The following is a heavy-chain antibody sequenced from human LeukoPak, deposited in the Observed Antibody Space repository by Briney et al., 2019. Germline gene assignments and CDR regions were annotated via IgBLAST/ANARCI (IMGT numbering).Heavy chain of an antibody. CDR3: ARGSVTYSDY. CDR2: IRGSGVTT. CDR1: EFTFSNYG. V-gene: IGHV3-23*01. J-gene: IGHJ4*02. Sequence: QPGGSLRLSCEASEFTFSNYGMSWVRQAPGKGLEWVSGIRGSGVTTDYADSVKGRFTISRDNSKNTLYLQMNSLRAEDTAIYYRARGSVTYSDYWGQGTLVTVSS. D-gene: IGHD2-21*02.